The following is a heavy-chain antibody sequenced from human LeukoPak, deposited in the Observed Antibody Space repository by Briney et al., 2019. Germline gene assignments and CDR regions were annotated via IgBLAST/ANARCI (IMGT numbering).Heavy chain of an antibody. CDR3: AKGLMVRGVNDY. Sequence: PGGSLRLSCAASGFSFNNYAMHWVRQAPGKGLEWVALISYDGSDKYYADSVKGRFTISRDNSKNTLYLQMDSLRAEDTAVYYCAKGLMVRGVNDYWGQGTLVTVSS. V-gene: IGHV3-30*18. CDR2: ISYDGSDK. CDR1: GFSFNNYA. D-gene: IGHD3-10*01. J-gene: IGHJ4*02.